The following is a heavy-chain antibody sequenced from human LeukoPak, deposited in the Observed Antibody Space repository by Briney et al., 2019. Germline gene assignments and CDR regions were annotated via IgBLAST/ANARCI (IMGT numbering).Heavy chain of an antibody. Sequence: SQTLSLTCAVYGGSFSGYYWRWIPQPPGKGLEWIGEINHSGSTNYNPSLTRRVTISVDTSKNQFSLKLRTVTAADTAVYYCGRGRTYYYDSSGPRILYYFDYWGQGTLVTVSS. J-gene: IGHJ4*02. V-gene: IGHV4-34*01. CDR1: GGSFSGYY. CDR2: INHSGST. CDR3: GRGRTYYYDSSGPRILYYFDY. D-gene: IGHD3-22*01.